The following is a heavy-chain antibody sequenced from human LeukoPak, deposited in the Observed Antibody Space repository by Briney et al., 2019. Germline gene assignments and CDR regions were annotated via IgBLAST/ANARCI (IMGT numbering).Heavy chain of an antibody. CDR1: GGSISSYY. D-gene: IGHD3-10*01. CDR2: IYYSGST. J-gene: IGHJ6*02. CDR3: ARGYYGSGSYSKYYYYGMDV. V-gene: IGHV4-59*01. Sequence: SQTLSLTCAVSGGSISSYYWSWIRQPPGKGLEWSGYIYYSGSTNYNPSLKSRVTISVDTSKNQFSLKLSSVTAADTAVYYCARGYYGSGSYSKYYYYGMDVWGQGTTVTVSS.